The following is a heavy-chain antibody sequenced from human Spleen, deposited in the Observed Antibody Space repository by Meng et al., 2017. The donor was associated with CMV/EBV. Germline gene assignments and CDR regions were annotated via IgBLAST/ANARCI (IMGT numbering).Heavy chain of an antibody. D-gene: IGHD1-1*01. V-gene: IGHV1-69-2*01. CDR1: GYTLIDYS. J-gene: IGHJ4*02. Sequence: KVPGYTLIDYSLHWIQQAPGKGLQWMGLIDPADGKTLYAEKFRGRVSMTADTSADTAYMELSSLRSEDTAVFFCATSSDVTTHYFDYWGQGALVTVSS. CDR3: ATSSDVTTHYFDY. CDR2: IDPADGKT.